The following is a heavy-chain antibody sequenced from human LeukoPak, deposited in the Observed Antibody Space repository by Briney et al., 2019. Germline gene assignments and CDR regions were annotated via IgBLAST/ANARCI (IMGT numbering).Heavy chain of an antibody. CDR3: ARFPGGAEYRHYYYMDV. Sequence: SETLSLTCTVSGGSISSYYWSWIRQPAGKGLEWIGRIYTSGSTNYNPSLKGRVTMSVDTSKNQFSLKLSSVTAADTAVYYCARFPGGAEYRHYYYMDVWGTGTTVTVSS. CDR2: IYTSGST. D-gene: IGHD1-14*01. CDR1: GGSISSYY. V-gene: IGHV4-4*07. J-gene: IGHJ6*03.